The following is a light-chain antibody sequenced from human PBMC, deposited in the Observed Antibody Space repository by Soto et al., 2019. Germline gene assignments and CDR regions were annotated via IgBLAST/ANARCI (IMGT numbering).Light chain of an antibody. CDR1: QGIGSD. CDR2: AAS. CDR3: LQHNSYPLT. J-gene: IGKJ4*01. V-gene: IGKV1-17*01. Sequence: DIQMTQSPSSLSASVGDRVTITCRASQGIGSDLGWYQQQQGKAPKRLIYAASSLQSGVQSRFSDSGSGTKITLSISSLQPEDFATYYCLQHNSYPLTFGGGTKVEMK.